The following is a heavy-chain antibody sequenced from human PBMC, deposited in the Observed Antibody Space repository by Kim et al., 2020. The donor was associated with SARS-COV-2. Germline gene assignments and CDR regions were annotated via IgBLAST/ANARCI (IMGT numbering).Heavy chain of an antibody. CDR1: GFTFSSYS. J-gene: IGHJ4*02. D-gene: IGHD6-19*01. Sequence: GGSLRLSCAASGFTFSSYSMNWVRQAPGKGLEWVSSISSSSSYIYYADSVKGRFTISRDNAKNSLYLQMNSLRAEDTAVYYCARDREVYSSGWWDYWGQRDLVTVSS. V-gene: IGHV3-21*01. CDR3: ARDREVYSSGWWDY. CDR2: ISSSSSYI.